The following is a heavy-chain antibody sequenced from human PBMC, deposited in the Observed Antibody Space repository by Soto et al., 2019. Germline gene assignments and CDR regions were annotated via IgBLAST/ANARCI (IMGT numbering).Heavy chain of an antibody. CDR3: AREGKGVFAWFDS. CDR2: MNPTTGST. V-gene: IGHV1-8*01. J-gene: IGHJ5*01. Sequence: QVQLVQSGAEVKKPGASVKVSCKAAGFTFTNYDVNWVRQAPGQGLEWMGWMNPTTGSTGYARKFQGRRTMARNTSISTAYMELTSLRPEDTAVYFCAREGKGVFAWFDSGGQGTLVTVSS. D-gene: IGHD2-8*01. CDR1: GFTFTNYD.